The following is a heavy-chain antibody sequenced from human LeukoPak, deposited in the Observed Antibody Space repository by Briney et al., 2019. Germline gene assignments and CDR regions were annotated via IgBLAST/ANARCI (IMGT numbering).Heavy chain of an antibody. CDR2: ISAYSGNT. V-gene: IGHV1-18*01. CDR1: GYTFTSYG. CDR3: ARDNSVRDEAWWFNP. D-gene: IGHD5-24*01. Sequence: ASVKVSCKASGYTFTSYGISWVRQAPGQGLEWMGWISAYSGNTSYTQNLQDRVSMTADTSTSTAYMELRSLRSEDTAVYYCARDNSVRDEAWWFNPWGQGTLVTVSS. J-gene: IGHJ5*02.